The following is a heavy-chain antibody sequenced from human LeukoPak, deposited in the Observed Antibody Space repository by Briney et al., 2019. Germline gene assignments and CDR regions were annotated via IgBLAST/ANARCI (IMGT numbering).Heavy chain of an antibody. Sequence: ASVKVSCKASGYTFTSYGISWVRQAPGQGLEWMGWISAYNGNTNYAQKLQGRVTMTTDTSTSTAYMELRSLRSDDTAVYYCARENCGGDCPNWFDPWGQGTLVTVSS. CDR1: GYTFTSYG. D-gene: IGHD2-21*02. CDR3: ARENCGGDCPNWFDP. V-gene: IGHV1-18*01. J-gene: IGHJ5*02. CDR2: ISAYNGNT.